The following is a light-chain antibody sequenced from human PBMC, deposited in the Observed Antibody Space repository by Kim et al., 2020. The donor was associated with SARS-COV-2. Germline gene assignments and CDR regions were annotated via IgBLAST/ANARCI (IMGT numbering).Light chain of an antibody. CDR2: GAS. V-gene: IGKV3D-15*01. CDR3: QQYNNPRS. CDR1: QSVSSN. J-gene: IGKJ2*04. Sequence: LAWSPGERATLPCRASQSVSSNLAWYQQKPGQAPRLLIYGASTRATGIPARFSGSGSGTEFTLTISSLQSEDFAVYYCQQYNNPRSFGQGTKLEI.